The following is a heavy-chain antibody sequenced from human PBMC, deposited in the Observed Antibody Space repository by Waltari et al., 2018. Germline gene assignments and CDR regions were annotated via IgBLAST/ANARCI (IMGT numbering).Heavy chain of an antibody. CDR2: VQASGRT. CDR3: ARDRGRGIYLDS. J-gene: IGHJ4*02. Sequence: QLQLQQSGPWLVKPSESLSLTCAVSGDSMSSTDWWSWVRQSPGKGLEWIGQVQASGRTNYNPSFAGRVTVSIDTSNNKFSLRVPAATAADTAMYYCARDRGRGIYLDSWGQGILVTVSP. V-gene: IGHV4-4*02. CDR1: GDSMSSTDW. D-gene: IGHD2-15*01.